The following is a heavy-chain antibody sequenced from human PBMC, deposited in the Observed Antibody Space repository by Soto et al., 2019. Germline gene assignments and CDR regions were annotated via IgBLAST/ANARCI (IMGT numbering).Heavy chain of an antibody. V-gene: IGHV3-23*01. CDR3: AKRPTSTGFGDPFDV. D-gene: IGHD3-10*01. CDR1: GFSFSTYA. CDR2: ISSSGVNT. Sequence: EVQLLESGGDLVQPGGSLRLSCAASGFSFSTYAMSWVRQAPGKGLEWVSTISSSGVNTYYTDSVKGQFTISRDNSKDTLYLQMNSLIAEDTAIYYCAKRPTSTGFGDPFDVWGQGTMVTVSS. J-gene: IGHJ3*01.